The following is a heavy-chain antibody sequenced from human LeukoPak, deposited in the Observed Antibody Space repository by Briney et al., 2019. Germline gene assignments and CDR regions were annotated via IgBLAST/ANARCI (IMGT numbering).Heavy chain of an antibody. J-gene: IGHJ6*02. Sequence: GGSLRLSCAASGFTFSSYGMHWVRQAPGKGLEWVANIKQDGSEKYYVDSVKGRFTISRDNAKNSLYLQMNSLRAEDTAVYYCARDLRRRYQLLPPYYYYYGMDVWGQGTTVTVSS. V-gene: IGHV3-7*01. CDR2: IKQDGSEK. CDR3: ARDLRRRYQLLPPYYYYYGMDV. CDR1: GFTFSSYG. D-gene: IGHD2-2*01.